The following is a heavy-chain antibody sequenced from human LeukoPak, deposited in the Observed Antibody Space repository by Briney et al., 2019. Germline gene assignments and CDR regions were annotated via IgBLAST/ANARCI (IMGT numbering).Heavy chain of an antibody. CDR3: AKDYRSSWPYYYYMDV. CDR1: GFSFSASR. D-gene: IGHD6-13*01. CDR2: ISYDGSNK. Sequence: GGSLTLSCVGSGFSFSASRMHWVRQAPGKGLEWVAVISYDGSNKYYADSVKGRFTISRDNSKNTLYLQMNSLRAEDTAVYYCAKDYRSSWPYYYYMDVWGKGTTVTVSS. J-gene: IGHJ6*03. V-gene: IGHV3-30*18.